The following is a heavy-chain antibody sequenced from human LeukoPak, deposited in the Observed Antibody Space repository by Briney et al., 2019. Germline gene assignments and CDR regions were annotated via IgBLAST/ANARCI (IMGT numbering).Heavy chain of an antibody. CDR2: TNPNSGGT. V-gene: IGHV1-2*02. CDR1: GYTFTGYY. Sequence: GASVKVSCKASGYTFTGYYMHWVRQAPGQGLEWMGWTNPNSGGTNYEQKFQGRVTMTRDTSISTAYMELSRLRSDDTAVYYCASGNVDTGNDYWGQGTLVTVSS. D-gene: IGHD5-18*01. J-gene: IGHJ4*02. CDR3: ASGNVDTGNDY.